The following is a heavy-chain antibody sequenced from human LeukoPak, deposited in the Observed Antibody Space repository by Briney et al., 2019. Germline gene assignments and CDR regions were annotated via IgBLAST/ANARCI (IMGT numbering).Heavy chain of an antibody. CDR1: GFTFSSNW. CDR2: IKPDGSAQ. D-gene: IGHD6-13*01. J-gene: IGHJ4*02. CDR3: ARANNSSWHN. Sequence: PGGSLRLSCATSGFTFSSNWMSWVRHVPGRGLDWVANIKPDGSAQYYAASVKGGFTVSRDNAKNSVSLPMNSLRVEDTAVYYCARANNSSWHNWGQGTLVPVSS. V-gene: IGHV3-7*01.